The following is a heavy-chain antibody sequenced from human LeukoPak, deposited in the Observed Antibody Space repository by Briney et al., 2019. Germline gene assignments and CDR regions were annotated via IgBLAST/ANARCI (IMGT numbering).Heavy chain of an antibody. CDR1: GGSFSGYY. CDR3: ARAYYDILTGYYGNWFDP. Sequence: SETLSLTCAVYGGSFSGYYWSWIRQPPGKGLEWIGEINHSGSTNYNPSLKSRVTISVETSKNQFSLKLSSVTAADTAVYYCARAYYDILTGYYGNWFDPWGQGTLVTVSS. D-gene: IGHD3-9*01. V-gene: IGHV4-34*01. CDR2: INHSGST. J-gene: IGHJ5*02.